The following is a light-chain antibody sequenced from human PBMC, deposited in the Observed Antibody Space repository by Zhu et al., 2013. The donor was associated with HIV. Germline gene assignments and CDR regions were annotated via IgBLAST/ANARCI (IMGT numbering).Light chain of an antibody. J-gene: IGKJ2*01. Sequence: DIQMTQSPSSLSASVGDRVTITCRASQDIRNHLGWYRQKPGKAPRRLIYLASTLQSGVPSRFSGSGSGTDFTLTISSLQPEDFASYYCLQHNSYPYTFGQGTKLEIK. CDR3: LQHNSYPYT. V-gene: IGKV1-17*01. CDR2: LAS. CDR1: QDIRNH.